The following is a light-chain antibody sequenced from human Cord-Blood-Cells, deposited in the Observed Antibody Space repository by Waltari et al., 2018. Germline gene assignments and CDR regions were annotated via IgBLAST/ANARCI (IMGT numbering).Light chain of an antibody. CDR3: QQSYSTPYT. J-gene: IGKJ2*01. V-gene: IGKV1-39*01. Sequence: DIQMTQSTSSLPASVGDRVTITCRASQRISSHLNWYQQKPGKAPKLLIYAASSLQSGVPSRFSGSGSGTDVTLTISSLQPEDFATYYCQQSYSTPYTFGQGTKLEIK. CDR2: AAS. CDR1: QRISSH.